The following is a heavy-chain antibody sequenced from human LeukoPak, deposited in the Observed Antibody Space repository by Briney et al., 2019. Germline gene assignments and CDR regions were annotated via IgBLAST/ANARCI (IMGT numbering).Heavy chain of an antibody. D-gene: IGHD7-27*01. Sequence: PSETLSLTCTVSGGSISSYYWSWIRQPPGKGLEWLGYIYYSGSTNYNPSLKSRVTISVDTSKNQFSLKLTSVTAADTAVYYCARGQANWGRDPYWYFDLWGRGTLVTVSS. J-gene: IGHJ2*01. CDR1: GGSISSYY. CDR2: IYYSGST. V-gene: IGHV4-59*01. CDR3: ARGQANWGRDPYWYFDL.